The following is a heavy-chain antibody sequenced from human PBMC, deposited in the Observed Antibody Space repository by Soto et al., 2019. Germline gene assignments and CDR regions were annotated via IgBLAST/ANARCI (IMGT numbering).Heavy chain of an antibody. D-gene: IGHD2-21*01. CDR2: IYKSTTT. CDR1: GDSISTVDYF. V-gene: IGHV4-30-4*01. CDR3: ARGPYCLNGRCFPNWFDS. Sequence: NPSETLSLTCSVSGDSISTVDYFWAWIRQPPGQALEYIGYIYKSTTTYYNPSFESRVAISLDTSKSQFSLTVTSVTAADTAVYFCARGPYCLNGRCFPNWFDSWGQGTQVTVSS. J-gene: IGHJ5*01.